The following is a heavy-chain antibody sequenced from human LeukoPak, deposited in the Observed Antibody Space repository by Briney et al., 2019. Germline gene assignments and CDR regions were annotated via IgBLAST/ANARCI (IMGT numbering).Heavy chain of an antibody. CDR3: ARDRNGDQRANAFDI. D-gene: IGHD2-21*02. J-gene: IGHJ3*02. CDR1: GGTFSSYA. CDR2: IIPIFGTA. Sequence: SVKVSCKASGGTFSSYAISWVRQAPGQGLEWMGGIIPIFGTANYAQKFQGRVTITTDESTSTAYMELRSLRSDDTAVYYCARDRNGDQRANAFDIWGQGTMVTVSS. V-gene: IGHV1-69*05.